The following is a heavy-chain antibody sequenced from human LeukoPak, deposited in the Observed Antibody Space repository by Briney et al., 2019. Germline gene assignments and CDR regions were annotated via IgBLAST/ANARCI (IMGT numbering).Heavy chain of an antibody. CDR3: ARGTGGWYPEGFDY. V-gene: IGHV1-8*02. CDR1: GGTFSSYA. Sequence: ASVKVSCKASGGTFSSYAINWVRQATGQGLEWMGWMNPNSGNTGYAQKFQGRVTMTRNTSISTAYMELSSLRSEDTAVYYCARGTGGWYPEGFDYWGQGTLVTVSS. D-gene: IGHD6-19*01. J-gene: IGHJ4*02. CDR2: MNPNSGNT.